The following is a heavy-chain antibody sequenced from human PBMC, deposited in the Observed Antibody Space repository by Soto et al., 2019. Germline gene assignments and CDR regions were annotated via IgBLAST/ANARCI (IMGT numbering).Heavy chain of an antibody. CDR3: ARFVSCSDGTYAHDY. Sequence: SETLSLTCTVSGGSISSYYWSWIRQPPGKGLEWIGYIYYTGSTNYNPSLKSRVTISVDTSKNQFSLKLTSVTAADTAVYYCARFVSCSDGTYAHDYSGQGTLVTVSS. J-gene: IGHJ4*02. D-gene: IGHD2-15*01. CDR2: IYYTGST. V-gene: IGHV4-59*12. CDR1: GGSISSYY.